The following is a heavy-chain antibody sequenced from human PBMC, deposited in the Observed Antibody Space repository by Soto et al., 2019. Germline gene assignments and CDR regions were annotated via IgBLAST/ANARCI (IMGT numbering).Heavy chain of an antibody. V-gene: IGHV5-10-1*01. D-gene: IGHD3-9*01. CDR2: IDPSDSYT. CDR1: GYSFTSYW. Sequence: LGESLKISCKGSGYSFTSYWISWVRQMPGKGLEWMGRIDPSDSYTNYSPSFQGHVTISADKSISTAYLQWSSLKASDTAMYYCARQPSSGFLTGSGMDVWGQGTTVTVSS. CDR3: ARQPSSGFLTGSGMDV. J-gene: IGHJ6*02.